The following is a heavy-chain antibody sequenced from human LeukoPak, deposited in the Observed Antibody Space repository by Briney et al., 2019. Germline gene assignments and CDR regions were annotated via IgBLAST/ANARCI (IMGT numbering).Heavy chain of an antibody. J-gene: IGHJ6*03. CDR1: GGSISTSNYY. CDR3: ARDTGTWDYYYMDV. Sequence: SETLSLTCTVSGGSISTSNYYWGWIRQPPGKGLEWIGRIYTSGSTNYNPSLKSRVTISVDTSKNKFSLKLSSVTAADTAVYYCARDTGTWDYYYMDVWGKGTTVTISS. D-gene: IGHD1/OR15-1a*01. CDR2: IYTSGST. V-gene: IGHV4-61*02.